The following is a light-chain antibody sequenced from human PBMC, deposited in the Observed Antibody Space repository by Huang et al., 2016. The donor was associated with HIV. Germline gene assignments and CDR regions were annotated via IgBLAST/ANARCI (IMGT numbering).Light chain of an antibody. CDR2: DDS. J-gene: IGKJ4*01. CDR3: QQYGDLPLT. CDR1: QDIHNF. Sequence: DIQMTQSTSSLSASVGDRVSITCQASQDIHNFLNWYQQKPGKAPRLLIYDDSNLETGVPSNFSGSGSGTHFTFTINSLQTEDIGTYYCQQYGDLPLTFGGGTKVEIK. V-gene: IGKV1-33*01.